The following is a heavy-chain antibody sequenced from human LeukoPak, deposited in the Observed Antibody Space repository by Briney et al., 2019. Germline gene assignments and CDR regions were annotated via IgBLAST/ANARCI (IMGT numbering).Heavy chain of an antibody. Sequence: GGSLRLSCAASGFTFSSYAMSWVRQAPGKGLEWVSAISGSGGSTYYADSVKGRFTISRGNSKNTLYLQMNSLRAEDTAVYYCAKVEEPTLSHSSGWYFPPSSVDYWGQGTLVTVSS. D-gene: IGHD6-19*01. CDR2: ISGSGGST. V-gene: IGHV3-23*01. CDR1: GFTFSSYA. J-gene: IGHJ4*02. CDR3: AKVEEPTLSHSSGWYFPPSSVDY.